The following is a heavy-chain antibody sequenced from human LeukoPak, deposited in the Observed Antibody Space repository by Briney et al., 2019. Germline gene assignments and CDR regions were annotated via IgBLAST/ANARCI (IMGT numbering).Heavy chain of an antibody. Sequence: ASVXVSCKASGYTFISYGISWVRQAPGQGVEWMGWISAYNGNTNYAQKLQGRGTMTTDTSTSTAYMELRSLRSDDTAVYYCAREKYYYDSSGYYWGGFDYWGQGTLVTVSS. V-gene: IGHV1-18*01. CDR1: GYTFISYG. D-gene: IGHD3-22*01. CDR2: ISAYNGNT. J-gene: IGHJ4*02. CDR3: AREKYYYDSSGYYWGGFDY.